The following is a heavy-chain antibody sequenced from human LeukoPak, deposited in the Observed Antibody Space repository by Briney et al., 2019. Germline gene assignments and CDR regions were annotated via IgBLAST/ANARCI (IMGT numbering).Heavy chain of an antibody. V-gene: IGHV1-2*02. CDR2: INPNSGGT. J-gene: IGHJ4*02. D-gene: IGHD3/OR15-3a*01. CDR3: ARDKDWAYYFDY. Sequence: ASVSVSCTASGYTFTGYYMHWVRQAPGQGLEWMGWINPNSGGTNYAQKFQGRVTMTRDTSISTAYMELSRLRSDDTAVYYCARDKDWAYYFDYWGQGTLVTVSS. CDR1: GYTFTGYY.